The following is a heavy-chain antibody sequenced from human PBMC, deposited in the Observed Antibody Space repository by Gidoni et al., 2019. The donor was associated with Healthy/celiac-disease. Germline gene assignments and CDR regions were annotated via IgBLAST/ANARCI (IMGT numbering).Heavy chain of an antibody. V-gene: IGHV3-30*03. D-gene: IGHD3-16*01. CDR2: ISYDGSNK. J-gene: IGHJ5*02. CDR3: AGQLLTP. Sequence: RLYCAASGCTFSSYGMHWVRQAPGKGLEWVAVISYDGSNKYYADSVKGRFTISRDNSKHTLYLQMSSLRAEDTAVYYCAGQLLTPWCQGTLVTVSS. CDR1: GCTFSSYG.